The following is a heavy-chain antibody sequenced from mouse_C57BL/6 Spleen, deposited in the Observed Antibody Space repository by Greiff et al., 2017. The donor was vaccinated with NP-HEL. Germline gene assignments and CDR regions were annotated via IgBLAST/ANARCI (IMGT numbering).Heavy chain of an antibody. CDR2: IWRGGST. V-gene: IGHV2-5*01. CDR1: GFSFTSYG. J-gene: IGHJ3*01. Sequence: VKVVESGPGLVQPSPSLSITCTVSGFSFTSYGVHWVRQSPGKGLEWLGVIWRGGSTDYNAAFMSRLSTTKDNSTRQVFVKMSSLQADDAAIYYCAKRDYYGSSQFADWGQGTLVTVSA. D-gene: IGHD1-1*01. CDR3: AKRDYYGSSQFAD.